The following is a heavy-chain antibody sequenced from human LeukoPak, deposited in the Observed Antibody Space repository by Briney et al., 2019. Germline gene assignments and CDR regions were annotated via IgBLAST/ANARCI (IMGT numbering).Heavy chain of an antibody. J-gene: IGHJ4*02. CDR2: IYSGGST. CDR1: GFTVSSNY. D-gene: IGHD3-22*01. V-gene: IGHV3-53*01. Sequence: GGSLRLSCAASGFTVSSNYMSWVRQAPGKGLERVSVIYSGGSTYYADSVKGRFTISRDNSKNTLYLQMNSLRAEDTAVYYCATVPPYYYDSSGYFDYWGQGTLVTVSS. CDR3: ATVPPYYYDSSGYFDY.